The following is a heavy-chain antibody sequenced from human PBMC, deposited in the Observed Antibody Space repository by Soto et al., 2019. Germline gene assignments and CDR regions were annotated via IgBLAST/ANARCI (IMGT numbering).Heavy chain of an antibody. CDR1: GDPFSSYA. D-gene: IGHD3-22*01. V-gene: IGHV1-69*01. CDR2: IIPIFATV. Sequence: QVQLVQSGAEVKKPRSSVKVSCEASGDPFSSYAIGWVRQAPGQGLEWMGGIIPIFATVDYGQKYQGRVTITADESTSTAYMELSSLRSEDTAVYYCARGLRDYYDTTGYFFDYWAQGTLVTVSS. CDR3: ARGLRDYYDTTGYFFDY. J-gene: IGHJ4*02.